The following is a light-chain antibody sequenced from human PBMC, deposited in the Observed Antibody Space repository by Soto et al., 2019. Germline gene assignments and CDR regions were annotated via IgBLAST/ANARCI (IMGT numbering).Light chain of an antibody. CDR1: SSDVGSYNL. Sequence: CVLTKPASVSGSPGQAITISCTGTSSDVGSYNLVSWYQQHPGKAPKLMIYEVSKRPSGVSNRFSGSKSGNTASLTISGLQAEDEAHYYCCSYAGSSTLWVFGTGTKVTVL. CDR3: CSYAGSSTLWV. J-gene: IGLJ1*01. V-gene: IGLV2-23*02. CDR2: EVS.